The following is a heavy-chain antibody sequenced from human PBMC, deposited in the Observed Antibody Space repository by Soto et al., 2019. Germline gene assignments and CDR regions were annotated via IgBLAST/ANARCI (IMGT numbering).Heavy chain of an antibody. CDR3: ARDGVEADILTGYYYYYYYMDV. D-gene: IGHD3-9*01. CDR1: GFTFSSYG. V-gene: IGHV3-33*01. Sequence: GGSLRLSCAASGFTFSSYGMHWVRQAPGKGLEWVAVIWYDGSNKYYADSVKGRFTISRDNSKNTLYLQMNSLRAEDTAVYYCARDGVEADILTGYYYYYYYMDVWGKGTTVTVSS. CDR2: IWYDGSNK. J-gene: IGHJ6*03.